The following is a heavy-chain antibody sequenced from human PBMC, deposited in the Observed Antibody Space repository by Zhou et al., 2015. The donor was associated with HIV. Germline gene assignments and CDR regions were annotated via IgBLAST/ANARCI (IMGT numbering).Heavy chain of an antibody. CDR3: ATRGDYYDKRPVSYLL. CDR2: IIPIFRTP. CDR1: GGTFSTYT. Sequence: QVQLVQSGAEVKKPGSSVKVSCKASGGTFSTYTISWVRQAPGQGLEWMGGIIPIFRTPNYAQNFQGRVTITADESTSTAYMELSSLRSEDTAVYYCATRGDYYDKRPVSYLLWGQGTLVTVSS. V-gene: IGHV1-69*01. D-gene: IGHD3-22*01. J-gene: IGHJ4*02.